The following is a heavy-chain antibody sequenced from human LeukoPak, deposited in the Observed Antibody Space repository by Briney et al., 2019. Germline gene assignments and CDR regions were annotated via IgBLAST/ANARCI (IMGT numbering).Heavy chain of an antibody. CDR2: INPSGGST. V-gene: IGHV1-46*03. CDR1: GYTFTSYY. J-gene: IGHJ4*02. D-gene: IGHD3-22*01. Sequence: ASVKVSCKASGYTFTSYYMHWVRQAPGQGLEWMGIINPSGGSTSYAQKFQGRVTMTRDTSTSTVYMELSSLRSEDTAVYYCARAEYYYDSSGYYRDYWGQGTLVTVS. CDR3: ARAEYYYDSSGYYRDY.